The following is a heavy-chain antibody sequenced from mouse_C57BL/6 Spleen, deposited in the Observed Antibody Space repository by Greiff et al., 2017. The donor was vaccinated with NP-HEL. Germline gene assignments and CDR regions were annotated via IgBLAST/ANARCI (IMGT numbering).Heavy chain of an antibody. J-gene: IGHJ3*01. CDR1: GFTFSSYA. D-gene: IGHD1-1*01. CDR2: ISSGGDYI. Sequence: EVHLVESGEGLVKPGGSLKLSCAASGFTFSSYAMSWVRQTPEKRLEWVAYISSGGDYIYYADTVKGRFTISRDNARNTLYLQMSSLKSEDTAMYYCTRDRDYYGSSYLFAYWGQGTLVTVSA. V-gene: IGHV5-9-1*02. CDR3: TRDRDYYGSSYLFAY.